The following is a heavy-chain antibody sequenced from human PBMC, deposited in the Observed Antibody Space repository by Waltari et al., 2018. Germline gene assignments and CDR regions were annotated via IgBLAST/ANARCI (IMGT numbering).Heavy chain of an antibody. J-gene: IGHJ4*02. Sequence: QVQVQESGPGLVKPSGTLSLTCNVSDGSIHTYFWTWIRPPAGKGLEWIGRIYSSGSTNCNPSLRSRVTMSIDTSKNQFSLKLASVTAADTAVYFCAREVRRDGYNYVDYWAQGTLVIVSS. CDR2: IYSSGST. D-gene: IGHD5-12*01. V-gene: IGHV4-4*07. CDR1: DGSIHTYF. CDR3: AREVRRDGYNYVDY.